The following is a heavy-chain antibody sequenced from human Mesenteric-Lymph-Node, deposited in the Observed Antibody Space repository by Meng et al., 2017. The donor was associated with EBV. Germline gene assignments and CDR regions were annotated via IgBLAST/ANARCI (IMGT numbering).Heavy chain of an antibody. CDR2: INHSGST. D-gene: IGHD3-10*01. V-gene: IGHV4-34*01. CDR1: GGSFSDYF. CDR3: ARPRIRYGSGSYYY. Sequence: QGQLQQWGAGLLKPSSTLSPTCAVYGGSFSDYFWTWIRQAPGKGLEWVGEINHSGSTKYNPSLKSRVTISVDTSKNQISLNLNSVTAADTAVYYCARPRIRYGSGSYYYWGQGTLVTVSS. J-gene: IGHJ4*02.